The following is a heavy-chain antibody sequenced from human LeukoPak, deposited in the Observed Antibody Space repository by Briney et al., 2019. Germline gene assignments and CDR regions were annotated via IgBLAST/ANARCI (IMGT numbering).Heavy chain of an antibody. J-gene: IGHJ4*02. D-gene: IGHD3-22*01. CDR2: ISGSGGST. V-gene: IGHV3-23*01. Sequence: GGSLRLSCAASGFTFSSYAMSWVRQAPGKGLEWVSAISGSGGSTYYADSVKGRFTISRDNSKNTLYLQMNSLRAEDTAVYYCAKAHYYYDSSGYYGESLDYWGQGTLVTVSS. CDR1: GFTFSSYA. CDR3: AKAHYYYDSSGYYGESLDY.